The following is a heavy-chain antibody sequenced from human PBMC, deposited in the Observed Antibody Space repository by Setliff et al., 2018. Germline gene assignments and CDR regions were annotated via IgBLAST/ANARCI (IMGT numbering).Heavy chain of an antibody. CDR1: GFTFSSYG. J-gene: IGHJ4*02. V-gene: IGHV3-30*02. D-gene: IGHD4-4*01. CDR2: IRYDGSNK. Sequence: PGVSLRLSCAASGFTFSSYGMHWVRQAPGKGLEWVAFIRYDGSNKYYADSVKGRFTISRDNSKNTLYLQMNSLRAEDTAVYYCARSRDDYSLWDYWGQGTLVTVSS. CDR3: ARSRDDYSLWDY.